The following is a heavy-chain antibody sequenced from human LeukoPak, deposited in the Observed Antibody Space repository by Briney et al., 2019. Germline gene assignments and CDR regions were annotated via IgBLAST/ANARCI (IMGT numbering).Heavy chain of an antibody. CDR3: ARGGFLLWFGDLHAFDI. CDR1: GGSISSGNW. V-gene: IGHV4-4*02. J-gene: IGHJ3*02. Sequence: SETLSLTCAVSGGSISSGNWWSWVRQPPGKGLEWIGEIYHSGSTNYNPSLKSRVTISVDKSKNQFSLKLSSVTAADTAVYYCARGGFLLWFGDLHAFDIWGQGTMVTVSS. D-gene: IGHD3-10*01. CDR2: IYHSGST.